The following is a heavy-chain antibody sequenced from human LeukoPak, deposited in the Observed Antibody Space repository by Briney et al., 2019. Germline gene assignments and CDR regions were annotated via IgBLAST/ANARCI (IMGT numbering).Heavy chain of an antibody. CDR3: AGERYAGYYFDY. CDR1: GFTLSRYW. Sequence: SLKLSCAASGFTLSRYWKNWVRQAPGKGLEWVADTSYDRSKRYYADPVKGQFTISRDNSKNTLYLQMNSLRAEDTTVYYCAGERYAGYYFDYWGQGTLVTVSS. J-gene: IGHJ4*02. CDR2: TSYDRSKR. V-gene: IGHV3-30-3*01. D-gene: IGHD3-16*01.